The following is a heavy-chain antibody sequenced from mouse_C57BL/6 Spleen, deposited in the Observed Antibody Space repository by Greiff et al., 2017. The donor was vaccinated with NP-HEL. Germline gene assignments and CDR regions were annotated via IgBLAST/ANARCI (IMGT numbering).Heavy chain of an antibody. CDR1: GFSLTSYG. CDR2: IWGDGST. D-gene: IGHD2-2*01. Sequence: VKLMESGPGLVAPSQSLSITCTVSGFSLTSYGVSWVRQPPGKGLEWLGVIWGDGSTNYHSALISRLGISKDNSKSQVFLKLNSLQTDDTATYYCAKSLYGYGGAWFAYWGQGTLVTVSA. V-gene: IGHV2-3*01. CDR3: AKSLYGYGGAWFAY. J-gene: IGHJ3*01.